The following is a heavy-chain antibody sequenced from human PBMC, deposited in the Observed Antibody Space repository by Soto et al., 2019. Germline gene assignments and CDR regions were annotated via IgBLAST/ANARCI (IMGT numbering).Heavy chain of an antibody. J-gene: IGHJ4*02. CDR1: GGSISSAAYY. Sequence: QVQLQESGPGLVKPSQTLSLTCTVSGGSISSAAYYWSWIRQHPGKGLEWIGYISHSGSTYYTPSLKSRVILSADTSKNQFAVNLTSVTAADTAVYYCAREYTYGSTFFDCWGQGALVTVSS. D-gene: IGHD5-18*01. CDR2: ISHSGST. CDR3: AREYTYGSTFFDC. V-gene: IGHV4-31*03.